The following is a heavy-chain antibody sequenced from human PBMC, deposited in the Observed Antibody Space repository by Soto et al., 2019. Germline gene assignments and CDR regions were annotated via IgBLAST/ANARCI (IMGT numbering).Heavy chain of an antibody. CDR3: ARDRIDILDY. V-gene: IGHV3-7*01. CDR1: EFTFSNYA. CDR2: ISQNGSTT. D-gene: IGHD2-21*01. Sequence: GSLRLSCAASEFTFSNYAMSWVRQAPGKGLEWVSNISQNGSTTYYVDSVKGRFTISRDNAKNSLYLQMNSLRAEDTAVYYCARDRIDILDYWGQGTLVTVSS. J-gene: IGHJ4*02.